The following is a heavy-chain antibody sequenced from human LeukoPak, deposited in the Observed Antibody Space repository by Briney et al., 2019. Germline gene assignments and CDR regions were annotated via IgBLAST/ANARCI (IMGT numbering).Heavy chain of an antibody. CDR1: GGSFSGYY. D-gene: IGHD6-19*01. Sequence: SETLSLTGAVYGGSFSGYYWSWIRQPPGKGLEWIGEINHSGSTNYNPSLKSRVTISVDTSKNQFSLKLSSVTAADTAVYYCASGSGRGAFDIWGQGTMVTVSS. CDR2: INHSGST. J-gene: IGHJ3*02. V-gene: IGHV4-34*01. CDR3: ASGSGRGAFDI.